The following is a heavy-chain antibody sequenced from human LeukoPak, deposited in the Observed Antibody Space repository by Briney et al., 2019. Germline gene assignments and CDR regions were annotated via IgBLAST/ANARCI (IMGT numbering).Heavy chain of an antibody. CDR2: IRSDSSTI. Sequence: GSLRLSCAASGFTFSNYAMNWVRQAPGKGLEWVSYIRSDSSTIYYADSVKGRFTISRDNAKNPLYLQMNSLRAEDTAVYYCARDPHGNSGNQDYWGQGTLVSVSS. J-gene: IGHJ4*02. V-gene: IGHV3-48*01. D-gene: IGHD5-12*01. CDR1: GFTFSNYA. CDR3: ARDPHGNSGNQDY.